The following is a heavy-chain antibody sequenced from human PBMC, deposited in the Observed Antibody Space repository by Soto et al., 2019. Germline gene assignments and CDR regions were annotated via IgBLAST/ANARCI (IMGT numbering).Heavy chain of an antibody. CDR3: ARGRYGDY. Sequence: QAHLVQSGPEVKKPGASVKVSCKGSGYIFTSYGIAWVRQAPGQGLEWMGWISAHNCNTEYAQKFQGRVTVTRDTSTSTAYLELRSLRSDDTALYYCARGRYGDYWGQGALVTVSS. CDR1: GYIFTSYG. D-gene: IGHD4-17*01. V-gene: IGHV1-18*01. CDR2: ISAHNCNT. J-gene: IGHJ4*02.